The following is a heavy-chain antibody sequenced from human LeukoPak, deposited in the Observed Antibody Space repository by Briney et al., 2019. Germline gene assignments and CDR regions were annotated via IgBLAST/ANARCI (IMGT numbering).Heavy chain of an antibody. CDR3: ARVYGSRAFDI. J-gene: IGHJ3*02. CDR2: IYTSGST. CDR1: GGSVTTYY. V-gene: IGHV4-4*07. Sequence: SETLSLTCTVSGGSVTTYYWSWIRQPAGKGLEWIGRIYTSGSTNYNPSLESRVTLSADTSKNQFSLKMSSVTAADTAVYYCARVYGSRAFDIWGQGTLVTVSS. D-gene: IGHD3-10*01.